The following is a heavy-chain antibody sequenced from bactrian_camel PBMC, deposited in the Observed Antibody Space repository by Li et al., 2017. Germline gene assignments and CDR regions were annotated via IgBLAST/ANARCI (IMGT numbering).Heavy chain of an antibody. CDR3: AADVTLVYGTCGLTGKYAY. CDR2: SYSADDDT. CDR1: GDIYRKNF. V-gene: IGHV3S54*01. Sequence: HVQLVESGGGSVQAGGSLRLSCKASGDIYRKNFMGWFRQAPGKEREGVAASYSADDDTFYADSVKGRFTISEDNVDKMVYLQMDRLKPEDTAMYYCAADVTLVYGTCGLTGKYAYWGQGTQVTVS. J-gene: IGHJ4*01. D-gene: IGHD6*01.